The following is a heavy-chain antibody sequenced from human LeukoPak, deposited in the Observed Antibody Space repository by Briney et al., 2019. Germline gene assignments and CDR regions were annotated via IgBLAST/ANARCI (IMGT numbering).Heavy chain of an antibody. CDR1: GFTFGSYG. V-gene: IGHV3-13*01. CDR3: AKDLRYSGSYHDRSFDY. D-gene: IGHD1-26*01. Sequence: GGSLRLSCAASGFTFGSYGMHWVRQATGKGLEWVSAIGTAGDTYYADSVKGRFTISRDNSKNTLYLQMNSLRAEDAAVYYCAKDLRYSGSYHDRSFDYWGQGTLVTVSS. CDR2: IGTAGDT. J-gene: IGHJ4*02.